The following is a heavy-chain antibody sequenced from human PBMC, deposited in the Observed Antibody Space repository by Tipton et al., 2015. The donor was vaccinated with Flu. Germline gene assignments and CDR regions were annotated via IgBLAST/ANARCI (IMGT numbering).Heavy chain of an antibody. V-gene: IGHV4-39*07. CDR3: ARDPSGPGPESPRHLDY. CDR1: GGSISSSSYY. Sequence: TLSLTCTVSGGSISSSSYYWGWIRQPPGKGLEWIGSIYYSGSTYYNPSLKSRVTISVDTSKNQFSLKLSSVTAADTAVYYCARDPSGPGPESPRHLDYWGQGTLVTVSS. CDR2: IYYSGST. J-gene: IGHJ4*02. D-gene: IGHD3-10*01.